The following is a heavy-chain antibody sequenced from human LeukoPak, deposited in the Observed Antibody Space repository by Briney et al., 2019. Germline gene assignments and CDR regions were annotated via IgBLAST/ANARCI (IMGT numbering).Heavy chain of an antibody. Sequence: RGESLKISCKGSGYSFTTSSIAWVRQMPGKGLEWMGIIYPGDSDTRYSPSFQGQVTISADKSISTAYLQWRSLKASDTAMYYCARRSAYSAFDLRGQGTMLTVSS. CDR3: ARRSAYSAFDL. D-gene: IGHD3-3*01. CDR2: IYPGDSDT. V-gene: IGHV5-51*01. J-gene: IGHJ3*01. CDR1: GYSFTTSS.